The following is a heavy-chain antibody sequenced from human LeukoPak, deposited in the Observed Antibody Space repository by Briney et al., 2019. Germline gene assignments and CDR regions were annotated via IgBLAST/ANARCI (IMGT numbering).Heavy chain of an antibody. CDR1: GFTFSSYG. D-gene: IGHD6-19*01. CDR3: AKVGEQWQPSGDLGD. CDR2: ISYDGSNK. V-gene: IGHV3-30*18. J-gene: IGHJ4*02. Sequence: GGSLRLSCAASGFTFSSYGMHWVRQAPGKGLEWVAVISYDGSNKYYADSVKGRFTNSRDNSKNTLYLQMNSLRAEDTAVYYCAKVGEQWQPSGDLGDWGQGTLVTVSS.